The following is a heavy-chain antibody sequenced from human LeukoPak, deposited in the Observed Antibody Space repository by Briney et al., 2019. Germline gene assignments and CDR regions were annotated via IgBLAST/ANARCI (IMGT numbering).Heavy chain of an antibody. V-gene: IGHV1-69*04. CDR2: IIPILGIA. CDR1: GGTFSSYA. Sequence: ASVKVSCKASGGTFSSYAISWVRQAPGQGLEWMGRIIPILGIANYAQKFQGRVTITADKSTSTAYMELSSLRSEDTAVYYCARDECSYGYSGDYWGQGTLVTVSS. CDR3: ARDECSYGYSGDY. D-gene: IGHD5-18*01. J-gene: IGHJ4*02.